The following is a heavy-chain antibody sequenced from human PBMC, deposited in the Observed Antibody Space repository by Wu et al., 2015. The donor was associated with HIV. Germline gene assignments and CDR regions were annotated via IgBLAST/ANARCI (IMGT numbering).Heavy chain of an antibody. Sequence: QVQLVQSGAEVKKPGASVKVSCKTSGYTFNDFYLFWVRQAPGQGLEWMGWINPNTGATNYAQNFQGKVTMTRDTSISTAYMDLTRVKSDDTAVYYCAIGAGRSDSYWPSSYYFDYWGQGTLVTVSS. CDR3: AIGAGRSDSYWPSSYYFDY. J-gene: IGHJ4*02. D-gene: IGHD3-10*01. CDR2: INPNTGAT. V-gene: IGHV1-2*02. CDR1: GYTFNDFY.